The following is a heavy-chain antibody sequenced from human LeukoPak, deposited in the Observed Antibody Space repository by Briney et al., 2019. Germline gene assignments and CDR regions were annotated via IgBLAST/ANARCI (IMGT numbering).Heavy chain of an antibody. CDR2: IWYDGSNK. CDR3: ARDLVGSYFSIDY. D-gene: IGHD1-26*01. CDR1: GFTFSSYG. Sequence: GGSLRLSCAASGFTFSSYGMHWVRQAPGKGLEWVAVIWYDGSNKYYADSVKGRFTISRDNSKNTLYLQMNSLRAEDTAVYYCARDLVGSYFSIDYWGQGTLVTASS. V-gene: IGHV3-33*01. J-gene: IGHJ4*02.